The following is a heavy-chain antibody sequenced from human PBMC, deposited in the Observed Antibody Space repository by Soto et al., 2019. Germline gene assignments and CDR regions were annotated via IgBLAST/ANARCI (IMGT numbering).Heavy chain of an antibody. CDR3: ARSGDNYNVLDY. CDR1: GFTFSDYY. V-gene: IGHV3-11*06. D-gene: IGHD3-10*02. J-gene: IGHJ4*02. CDR2: SSNSGTFT. Sequence: GGSLRLSCEGSGFTFSDYYMSWIRQAPGRGLEWISYSSNSGTFTRYSDSVKGRFSISRDNTKNFLYLQMNSLRAEDTAVYYCARSGDNYNVLDYWGQGTPVTVSS.